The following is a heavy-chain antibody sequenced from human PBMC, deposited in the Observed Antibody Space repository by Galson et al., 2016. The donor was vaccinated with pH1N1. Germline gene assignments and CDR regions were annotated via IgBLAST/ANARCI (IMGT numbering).Heavy chain of an antibody. CDR3: APIHYGDYGNWFDP. CDR2: IDWNDDK. Sequence: PALVKPTQTLTLTCTFSGFSLSTSGMCVSWIRQPPGKALEWLALIDWNDDKYYSTSLKTRLTISKDTSKYQVVLTMTNMDPVDTATFYCAPIHYGDYGNWFDPWGQGTLVTVSS. J-gene: IGHJ5*02. D-gene: IGHD4-17*01. CDR1: GFSLSTSGMC. V-gene: IGHV2-70*01.